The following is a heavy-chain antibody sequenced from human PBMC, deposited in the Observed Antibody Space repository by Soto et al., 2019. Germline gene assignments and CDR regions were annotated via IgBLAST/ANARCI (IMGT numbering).Heavy chain of an antibody. CDR1: GGSISSYY. CDR3: ARQQWLVLNAFDI. Sequence: QVQLQESGPGLVKPSETLSLTCTVSGGSISSYYWSWIRQPPGKGLEWIGYIYYSGSTNYNPSLKSRVTIPVDTSKIQFSLKLSSVTAADTAVYYCARQQWLVLNAFDIWGQGTMVTVSS. J-gene: IGHJ3*02. D-gene: IGHD6-19*01. CDR2: IYYSGST. V-gene: IGHV4-59*01.